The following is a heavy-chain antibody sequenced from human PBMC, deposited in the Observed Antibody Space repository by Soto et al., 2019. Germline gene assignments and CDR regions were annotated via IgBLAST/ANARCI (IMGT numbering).Heavy chain of an antibody. J-gene: IGHJ4*02. CDR3: ARAGYSGYDSSPYYFDY. CDR1: GGAISSGGYY. D-gene: IGHD5-12*01. CDR2: IYYSGST. Sequence: PSETLSLTCTVSGGAISSGGYYWSWIRQHPGKGLEWIGYIYYSGSTYYNPSLKSRVTISVDTSKNQFSLKLSSVTAADTAVYYCARAGYSGYDSSPYYFDYWGQGTLVTVS. V-gene: IGHV4-31*03.